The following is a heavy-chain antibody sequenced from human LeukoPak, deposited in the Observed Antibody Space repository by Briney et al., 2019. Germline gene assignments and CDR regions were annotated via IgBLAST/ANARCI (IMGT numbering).Heavy chain of an antibody. CDR2: IYYSGST. J-gene: IGHJ4*02. V-gene: IGHV4-39*07. Sequence: SETLSLTCTVSGGSISSSSYYWGWIRQPPGKGLEWIGSIYYSGSTYYNPSLKSRVTISVDTSKNQFSLKLSSVTAADTAVYYCAREAYYYDSSGYYYPTSFDYWGQGTLVTVSS. CDR3: AREAYYYDSSGYYYPTSFDY. D-gene: IGHD3-22*01. CDR1: GGSISSSSYY.